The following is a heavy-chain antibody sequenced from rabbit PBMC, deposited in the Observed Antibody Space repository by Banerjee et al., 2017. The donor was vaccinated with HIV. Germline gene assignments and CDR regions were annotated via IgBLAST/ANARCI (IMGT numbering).Heavy chain of an antibody. D-gene: IGHD4-1*01. CDR3: ARDLAGVIGWNFDL. CDR1: GFDFSSNA. CDR2: IYLGDGST. J-gene: IGHJ4*01. V-gene: IGHV1S47*01. Sequence: QEQLVESGGGLVQPEGSLTLTCKASGFDFSSNAMCWVRQAPGKGPEWIACIYLGDGSTYYASWAKGRFTISKASSTTVTLQMTSLTAADTATYFCARDLAGVIGWNFDLWGQGTLVTVS.